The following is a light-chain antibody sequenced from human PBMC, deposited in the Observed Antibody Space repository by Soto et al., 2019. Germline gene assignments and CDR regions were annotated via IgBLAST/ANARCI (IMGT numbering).Light chain of an antibody. J-gene: IGKJ2*01. V-gene: IGKV1-39*01. CDR1: QRISTY. CDR2: AAS. CDR3: HQSYSTPYT. Sequence: DIHLTQSPSSLSASVGDRLTITCRASQRISTYLNWYHQKPGQAPNLLITAASTLRGGVPSRFSGSGSGTDFTLTISSLQPEDFATYFCHQSYSTPYTFGQGTKLDI.